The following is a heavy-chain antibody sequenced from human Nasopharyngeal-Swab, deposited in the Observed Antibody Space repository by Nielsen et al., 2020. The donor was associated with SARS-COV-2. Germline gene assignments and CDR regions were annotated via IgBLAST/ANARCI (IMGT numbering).Heavy chain of an antibody. D-gene: IGHD5-12*01. CDR3: ASLGYSGYEFDY. CDR1: GGSFSGYY. CDR2: INHSGST. J-gene: IGHJ4*02. Sequence: SETLSLTCAVYGGSFSGYYWSWIRQPPGKGLEWIGEINHSGSTNYNPSLKSRVTISVDTSKNQFSLKLSFVTAADTAVYYCASLGYSGYEFDYWGQGTLVTVSS. V-gene: IGHV4-34*01.